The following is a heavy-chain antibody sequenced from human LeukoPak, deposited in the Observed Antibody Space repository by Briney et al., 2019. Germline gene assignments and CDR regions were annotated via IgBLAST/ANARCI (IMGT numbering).Heavy chain of an antibody. J-gene: IGHJ4*02. Sequence: GGSLRLSCAASGFTFSSYAMHWVRQAPGKGLEWVAVISYDGSNKYYADPVKGRFTISRDNSKNTLYLQMNSLRAEDTAVYYCASSCTNGVCPFGYWGQGTLVTVSS. V-gene: IGHV3-30-3*01. D-gene: IGHD2-8*01. CDR3: ASSCTNGVCPFGY. CDR1: GFTFSSYA. CDR2: ISYDGSNK.